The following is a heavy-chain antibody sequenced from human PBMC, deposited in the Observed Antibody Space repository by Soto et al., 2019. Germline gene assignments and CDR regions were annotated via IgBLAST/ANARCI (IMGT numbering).Heavy chain of an antibody. V-gene: IGHV3-21*01. Sequence: PGGSLRLSCAASGFTCSLYARIWVRQAAGKGLEWISSVSSGSSFIYSADSLKGRFTISRVEARNSLNLQMNGLRADDTAIYYCERARATDSRPDYWGQGCLDTVSS. CDR1: GFTCSLYA. CDR3: ERARATDSRPDY. D-gene: IGHD3-22*01. J-gene: IGHJ4*02. CDR2: VSSGSSFI.